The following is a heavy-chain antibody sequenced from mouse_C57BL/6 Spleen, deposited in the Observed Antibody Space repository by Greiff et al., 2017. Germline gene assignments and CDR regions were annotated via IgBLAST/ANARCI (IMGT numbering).Heavy chain of an antibody. CDR2: IYPSDSET. D-gene: IGHD1-1*01. CDR3: ARCGIYYYGSSYFDD. CDR1: GYTFTSYW. V-gene: IGHV1-61*01. Sequence: VQLQQPGAELVRPGSSVKLSCKASGYTFTSYWMDWVKQRPGQGLEWIGNIYPSDSETHYNQKFKDKATLTVDKSSSTAYMQLSSLTSEDSAVYYCARCGIYYYGSSYFDDWGQGTTLTVSS. J-gene: IGHJ2*01.